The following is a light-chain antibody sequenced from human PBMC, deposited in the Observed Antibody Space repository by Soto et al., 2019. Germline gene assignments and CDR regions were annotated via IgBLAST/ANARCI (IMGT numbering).Light chain of an antibody. V-gene: IGKV1-6*01. CDR3: LQNFAYPRT. J-gene: IGKJ1*01. Sequence: AIRMTQSPSSLSASVGDRVTITCRASQGIRDDLGWYQHKPGKAPKLLIYSASILQSGVPSTFSGSGSGTDFTLTISSLQPEDFATCYCLQNFAYPRTFGQGTKVEV. CDR2: SAS. CDR1: QGIRDD.